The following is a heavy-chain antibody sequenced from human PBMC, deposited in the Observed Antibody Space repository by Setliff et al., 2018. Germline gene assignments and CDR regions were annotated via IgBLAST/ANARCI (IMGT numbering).Heavy chain of an antibody. Sequence: SVKVSCKTSRGTFSNYAISWVRQAPGQGLEWMGGTTPIFTTANYAQKFQGRVTITADESTSTAYLELSSLKSEDTAVYYCARSPFPVDTVMVTTFDSWGQGTLVTVSS. CDR3: ARSPFPVDTVMVTTFDS. J-gene: IGHJ4*02. D-gene: IGHD5-18*01. CDR2: TTPIFTTA. CDR1: RGTFSNYA. V-gene: IGHV1-69*13.